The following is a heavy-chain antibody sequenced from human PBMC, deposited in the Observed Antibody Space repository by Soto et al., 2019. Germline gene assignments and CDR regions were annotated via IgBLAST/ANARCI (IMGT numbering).Heavy chain of an antibody. CDR3: AKEGNDYGDPLNY. CDR2: ISGSGGST. V-gene: IGHV3-23*01. J-gene: IGHJ4*02. Sequence: VGSLRLSCAASGFTFSSYAMSWVRQAPGEGMEWVSAISGSGGSTYYADSVKGRFTISRDNSKNTLYLQMNSLRAEDTAVYYCAKEGNDYGDPLNYWGQGTLVTVSS. D-gene: IGHD4-17*01. CDR1: GFTFSSYA.